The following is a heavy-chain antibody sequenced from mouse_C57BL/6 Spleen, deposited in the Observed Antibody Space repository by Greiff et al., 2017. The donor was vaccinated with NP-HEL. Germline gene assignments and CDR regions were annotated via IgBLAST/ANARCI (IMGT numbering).Heavy chain of an antibody. J-gene: IGHJ2*01. CDR3: ALTDYFDY. CDR1: GYTFTDYY. Sequence: EVQLHQSGPELVKPGASVKISCKASGYTFTDYYMNWVKQSHGKSLEWIGDINPNNGGTSYNQKFKGKATLTVDKSSSTAYMELRSLTSEDSAVYYCALTDYFDYWGQGTTLTVSS. D-gene: IGHD4-1*01. CDR2: INPNNGGT. V-gene: IGHV1-26*01.